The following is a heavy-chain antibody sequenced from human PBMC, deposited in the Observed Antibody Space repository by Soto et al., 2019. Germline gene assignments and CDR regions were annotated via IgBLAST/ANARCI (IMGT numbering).Heavy chain of an antibody. CDR1: GGSISSSSW. V-gene: IGHV4-4*02. D-gene: IGHD1-7*01. CDR3: TTSNAGELNN. CDR2: IFESGAT. J-gene: IGHJ4*02. Sequence: QVQLQESGPGLVKPSGTLSLTCAVSGGSISSSSWWTWVRQSPGKGLEWIGVIFESGATNYNPSLKSRLTMSVDTAKNQFSLNLRAVTAADTSVDFCTTSNAGELNNWGQGTLVTVSS.